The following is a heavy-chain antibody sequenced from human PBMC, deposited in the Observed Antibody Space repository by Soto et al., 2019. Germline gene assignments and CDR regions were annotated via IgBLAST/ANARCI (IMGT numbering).Heavy chain of an antibody. CDR2: IIPTFGTA. J-gene: IGHJ4*02. Sequence: GPQLKVSCKASGGTFSSYAISWVRQAPGQGLEWMGGIIPTFGTANYAQKFQGRVTITADESTSTAYMELSSLRSEDTAVYYCASNGTPGYSSSWYDYWGQGTLVTVSS. CDR1: GGTFSSYA. V-gene: IGHV1-69*13. CDR3: ASNGTPGYSSSWYDY. D-gene: IGHD6-13*01.